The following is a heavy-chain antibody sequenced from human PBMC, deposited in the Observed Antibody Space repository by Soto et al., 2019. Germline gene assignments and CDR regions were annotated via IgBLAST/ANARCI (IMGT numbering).Heavy chain of an antibody. D-gene: IGHD3-22*01. CDR1: GFTFSSYW. CDR3: AGDSSGYSYDAFDI. V-gene: IGHV3-74*01. CDR2: INSGGSTT. J-gene: IGHJ3*02. Sequence: ETLRLSCAASGFTFSSYWMHWVRQAPGKGLVWVSRINSGGSTTSYADSVKGRLTISRDNAKNTLYLQMNSLRAEDTAVYYCAGDSSGYSYDAFDIWGQGTMVTVSS.